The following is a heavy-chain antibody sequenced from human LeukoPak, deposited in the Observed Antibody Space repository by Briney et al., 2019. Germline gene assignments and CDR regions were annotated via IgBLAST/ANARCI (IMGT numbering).Heavy chain of an antibody. J-gene: IGHJ4*02. CDR3: ARVRYRLAETYIDY. V-gene: IGHV1-8*01. CDR1: GYTFSTST. Sequence: GASVKVSCKASGYTFSTSTISWVRQAAGQGLEWMGWINPKNGKTSYAQKFQDRVTMTENTSTSTAYMELSSLRSEDTAVYYCARVRYRLAETYIDYWGQGTLVTVSS. CDR2: INPKNGKT. D-gene: IGHD3-16*01.